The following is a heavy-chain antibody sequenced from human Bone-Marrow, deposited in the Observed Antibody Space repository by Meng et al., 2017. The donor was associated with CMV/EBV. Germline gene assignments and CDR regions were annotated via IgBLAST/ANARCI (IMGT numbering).Heavy chain of an antibody. Sequence: ASVKVSCKASGYSFTGYHIHWVRQTPGQGLERLGWINPDNGGTHSAQKFHSRVTMTRDTSLNTAYMELDWLKSDDTAVYYCARNVFHCGSNCYYYFDYWGQGTLVTVSS. J-gene: IGHJ4*02. CDR2: INPDNGGT. CDR3: ARNVFHCGSNCYYYFDY. V-gene: IGHV1-2*02. D-gene: IGHD2-21*01. CDR1: GYSFTGYH.